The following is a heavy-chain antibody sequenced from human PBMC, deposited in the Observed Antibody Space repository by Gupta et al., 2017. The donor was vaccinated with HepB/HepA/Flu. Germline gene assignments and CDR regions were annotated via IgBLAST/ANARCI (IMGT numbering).Heavy chain of an antibody. V-gene: IGHV3-23*01. CDR2: ISGSGGST. CDR3: AKVGGYPSTYYDSSGYL. J-gene: IGHJ4*01. CDR1: GFTFSSYA. Sequence: EVQLLESGGGLVQPGGSLRLSCAASGFTFSSYAMSWVRQAPGKGLEWVSAISGSGGSTYYADSVKGRFTISRDNSKNTLYLQMNSLRAEDTAVYYCAKVGGYPSTYYDSSGYLGGHGTLVTVSS. D-gene: IGHD3-22*01.